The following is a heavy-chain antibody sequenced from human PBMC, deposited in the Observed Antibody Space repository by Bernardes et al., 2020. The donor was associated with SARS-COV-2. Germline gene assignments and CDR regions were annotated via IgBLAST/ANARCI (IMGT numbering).Heavy chain of an antibody. CDR2: IVVGSATT. V-gene: IGHV1-58*01. D-gene: IGHD2-15*01. Sequence: SVKVSCKASGFTFTTTAVQWVRQARGRRLEWIGWIVVGSATTAYAQKFQGRVTITRDMSTSTAYMELSSLTSEDTAMYYCAADLGYCSGGNCYGFDYWGQGTLVTGSS. CDR3: AADLGYCSGGNCYGFDY. J-gene: IGHJ4*02. CDR1: GFTFTTTA.